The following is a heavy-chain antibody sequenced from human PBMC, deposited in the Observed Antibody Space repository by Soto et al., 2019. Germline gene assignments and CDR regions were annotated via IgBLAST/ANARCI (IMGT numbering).Heavy chain of an antibody. V-gene: IGHV3-48*02. D-gene: IGHD6-19*01. Sequence: PGGSLRLSCAASGFTLSTHSMNWVRQAPWKGLEWVSYISRSSSLIYYADSVKGRFAISRDNAKSSLYLQMNSLRDEDTAVYYCARDGVEAWLADYYYAMDVWGQGTTITVSS. CDR3: ARDGVEAWLADYYYAMDV. CDR1: GFTLSTHS. CDR2: ISRSSSLI. J-gene: IGHJ6*02.